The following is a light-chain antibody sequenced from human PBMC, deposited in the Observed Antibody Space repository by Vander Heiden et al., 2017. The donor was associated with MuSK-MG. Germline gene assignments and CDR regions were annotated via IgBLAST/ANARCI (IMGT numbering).Light chain of an antibody. CDR2: DAS. CDR1: QSVSSY. V-gene: IGKV3-11*01. Sequence: EIVLTQSPATLSLSTGARATLSCRASQSVSSYLAWYKQKPGQAPRLLIYDASNRATGIKARFSGSGYGTDFNLTINSREPEDFAVYYCQQRNNGHPFFTFGGGTKVDIK. CDR3: QQRNNGHPFFT. J-gene: IGKJ4*01.